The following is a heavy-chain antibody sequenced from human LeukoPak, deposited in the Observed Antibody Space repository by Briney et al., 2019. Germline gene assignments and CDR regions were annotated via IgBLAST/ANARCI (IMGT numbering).Heavy chain of an antibody. CDR1: GGTFSSYA. CDR3: ARAADIAAAGDY. V-gene: IGHV1-69*13. Sequence: ASVKVSCKASGGTFSSYAISWVRQAPGQGLEWMGGIIPIFGTANYAQKFQGRVTITADESTSTAYMELRSLRSDDTAVYYCARAADIAAAGDYWGQGTLVTVSS. CDR2: IIPIFGTA. D-gene: IGHD6-13*01. J-gene: IGHJ4*02.